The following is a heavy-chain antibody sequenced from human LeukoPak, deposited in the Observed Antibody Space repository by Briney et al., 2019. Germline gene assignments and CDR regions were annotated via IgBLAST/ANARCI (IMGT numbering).Heavy chain of an antibody. J-gene: IGHJ4*02. V-gene: IGHV4-38-2*02. CDR3: ASAFSAYDPFDS. CDR2: ISHSGST. Sequence: SETLSLTCIVSGYSIRSGYSWGWIRQPPGKGLEWMGTISHSGSTNYNPSLKSRVTMSVDTSKNQFSLKLNSVTATDTAVYYCASAFSAYDPFDSWGQGTLVTVSS. D-gene: IGHD5-12*01. CDR1: GYSIRSGYS.